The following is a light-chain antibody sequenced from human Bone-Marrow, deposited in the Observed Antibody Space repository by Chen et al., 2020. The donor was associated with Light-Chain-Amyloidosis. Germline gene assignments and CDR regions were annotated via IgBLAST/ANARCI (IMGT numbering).Light chain of an antibody. CDR2: QTT. CDR3: QVWDSSIVV. Sequence: SYELTQSTSVSVSPGQTASITCPGDKLSSKYVFWYQQKPGQAPVMVIYQTTKRPSGIPERFSGSNSGNAATLPISGTQAMDEGDYYCQVWDSSIVVFGGGTKLTVL. CDR1: KLSSKY. V-gene: IGLV3-1*01. J-gene: IGLJ3*02.